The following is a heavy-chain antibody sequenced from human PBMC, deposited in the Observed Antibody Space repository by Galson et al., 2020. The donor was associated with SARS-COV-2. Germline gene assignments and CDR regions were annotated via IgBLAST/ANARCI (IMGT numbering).Heavy chain of an antibody. V-gene: IGHV3-30*18. D-gene: IGHD3-10*01. CDR2: ISYDGNNK. J-gene: IGHJ4*02. CDR1: GFTFSNYG. Sequence: GGSLRLSCAASGFTFSNYGMYWVRQAPGKGLEWVAFISYDGNNKYYADSVKGQFAISRDNSKNTLYLQMNSLRAEDTAVYYCAKDSGSGSLIVDYWGQGSLVTVSS. CDR3: AKDSGSGSLIVDY.